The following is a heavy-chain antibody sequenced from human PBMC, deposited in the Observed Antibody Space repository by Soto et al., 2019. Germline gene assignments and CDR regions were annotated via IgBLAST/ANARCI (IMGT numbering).Heavy chain of an antibody. J-gene: IGHJ6*02. CDR1: GFTFSSYS. V-gene: IGHV3-21*01. D-gene: IGHD2-15*01. CDR2: ISSSSSYI. Sequence: GGSLRLSCAASGFTFSSYSMNWVRQAPGKGLEWVSSISSSSSYIYYADSVKGRFTISRDNAKNPLYLQMNSLRAEDTAVYYWARDYVVVVVAAYYYYGMDVWGRGTTVTVSS. CDR3: ARDYVVVVVAAYYYYGMDV.